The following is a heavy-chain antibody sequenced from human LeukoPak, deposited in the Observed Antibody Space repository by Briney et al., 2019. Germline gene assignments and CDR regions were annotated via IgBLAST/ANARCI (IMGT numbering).Heavy chain of an antibody. Sequence: KPSETLSLTCTVSGGSISSGGYYWSWIRQHPGKGLEWIGYIYYSGSTYYNPSLKSRVTISVDTSKNQFSLKLSSVTAADTAVYYCAYSTLVVDYGMDVWGQGTTVTVSS. CDR2: IYYSGST. D-gene: IGHD2-2*01. J-gene: IGHJ6*02. V-gene: IGHV4-31*03. CDR3: AYSTLVVDYGMDV. CDR1: GGSISSGGYY.